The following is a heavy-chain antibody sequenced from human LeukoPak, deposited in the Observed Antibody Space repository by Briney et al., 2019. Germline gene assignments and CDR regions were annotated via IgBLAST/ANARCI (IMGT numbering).Heavy chain of an antibody. CDR3: ARLIRYYYDSSGYYYRGYYFDY. CDR1: GVSISYATYQ. J-gene: IGHJ4*02. Sequence: SETLSLTCTVSGVSISYATYQWTWIRQSAGKGLEWIGEINHSGSTNYNPSLKSRVTISVDTSKNQFSLKLSSVTAADTAVYYCARLIRYYYDSSGYYYRGYYFDYWGQGTLVTVSS. CDR2: INHSGST. V-gene: IGHV4-61*10. D-gene: IGHD3-22*01.